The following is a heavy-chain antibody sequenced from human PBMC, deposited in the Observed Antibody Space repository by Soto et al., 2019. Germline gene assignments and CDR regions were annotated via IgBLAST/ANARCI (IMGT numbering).Heavy chain of an antibody. V-gene: IGHV4-31*03. D-gene: IGHD5-12*01. Sequence: PSETLSLTCTVSGGSISSGGYYWSWIRQHPGKGLEWIGYIYYSGSTYYNPSLKSRVTISVDTSKNQFSLKLSSVTAADTAVYYCAREHSVTITPYGMDVWGQGTTVTVSS. CDR3: AREHSVTITPYGMDV. J-gene: IGHJ6*02. CDR2: IYYSGST. CDR1: GGSISSGGYY.